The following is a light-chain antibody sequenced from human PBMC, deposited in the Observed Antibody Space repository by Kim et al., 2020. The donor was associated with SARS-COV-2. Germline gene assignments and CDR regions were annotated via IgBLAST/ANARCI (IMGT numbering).Light chain of an antibody. V-gene: IGKV1-5*03. CDR3: QQYDTSWT. Sequence: SASGGDRVTITCRASRSIGSWLAWYQQQPGKAPNLLIYETSSLKSGVPSRFIGSGSGTEFTLTISSLQPEDFATYYCQQYDTSWTFGQGTKVGIK. J-gene: IGKJ1*01. CDR2: ETS. CDR1: RSIGSW.